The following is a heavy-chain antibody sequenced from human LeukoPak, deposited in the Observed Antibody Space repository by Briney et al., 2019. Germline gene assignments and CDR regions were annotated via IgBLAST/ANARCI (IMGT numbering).Heavy chain of an antibody. CDR3: AHSTYYYDSSGYSSYYFDY. V-gene: IGHV2-5*02. CDR1: GFSLSTSGVG. J-gene: IGHJ4*02. D-gene: IGHD3-22*01. Sequence: SGPTLVNPTQTLTLTCTFSGFSLSTSGVGVGWIRQPPGKALEWLALIYWDDDKRYSPSLKSRLTITKDTSKNQVVLTMTNMDPVDTATYYCAHSTYYYDSSGYSSYYFDYWGQGTLVTVSS. CDR2: IYWDDDK.